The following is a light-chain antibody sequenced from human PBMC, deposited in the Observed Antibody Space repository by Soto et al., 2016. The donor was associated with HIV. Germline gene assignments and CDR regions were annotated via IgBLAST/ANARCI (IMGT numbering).Light chain of an antibody. V-gene: IGLV3-1*01. CDR1: KLGEKY. J-gene: IGLJ2*01. Sequence: SYDLTQPPSVSVSPGQTASITCSGDKLGEKYACWYQQRPGRSPVLVIYQDSKRPSGIPERFSGSNSGNTATLTISGAQAMDEADYYCQAWDTNTVVFGEGTKLTVL. CDR2: QDS. CDR3: QAWDTNTVV.